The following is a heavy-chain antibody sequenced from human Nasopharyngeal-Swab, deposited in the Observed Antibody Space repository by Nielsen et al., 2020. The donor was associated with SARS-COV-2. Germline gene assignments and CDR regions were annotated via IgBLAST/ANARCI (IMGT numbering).Heavy chain of an antibody. D-gene: IGHD6-19*01. J-gene: IGHJ5*02. CDR1: GFTFDDYA. CDR3: AKDLSSGWYGWFDP. Sequence: SLKISCAASGFTFDDYAMHWVRQAPGKGLEWVSGISWNSGSIGYADSVKGRFTISRDNAKNSLYLQMNSLRAEDTALYYCAKDLSSGWYGWFDPWGQGTRVTVSS. CDR2: ISWNSGSI. V-gene: IGHV3-9*01.